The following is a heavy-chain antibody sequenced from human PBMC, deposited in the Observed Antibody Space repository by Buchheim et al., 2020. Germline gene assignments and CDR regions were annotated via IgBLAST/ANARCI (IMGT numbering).Heavy chain of an antibody. CDR2: IYPGDSST. D-gene: IGHD3-10*01. CDR1: GYSFTSYW. CDR3: ARRDRMIRGVIPPFDY. J-gene: IGHJ4*02. Sequence: EVQLVQSGAEVKKPGESLKISCKGSGYSFTSYWIGWVRQMPGKGLEWMAIIYPGDSSTTYSPSFQGQVTISADKSISTAYPQWSSLKASDSATYYCARRDRMIRGVIPPFDYWGQGTL. V-gene: IGHV5-51*01.